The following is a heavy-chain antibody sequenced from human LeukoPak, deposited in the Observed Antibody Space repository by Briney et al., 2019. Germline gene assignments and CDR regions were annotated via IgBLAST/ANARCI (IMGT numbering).Heavy chain of an antibody. J-gene: IGHJ6*03. CDR3: AKDAWRCTTNSCPQYYYYVDV. D-gene: IGHD2/OR15-2a*01. Sequence: QSGGSLRLSCAASGFTFSSYAMSWVRQAPGKGLEWVAFIRYDESEKYYAESVKGRFTISRDNSQNTLYLQMNSLRGEDTALYYCAKDAWRCTTNSCPQYYYYVDVWGKGTTVTVSS. V-gene: IGHV3-30*02. CDR2: IRYDESEK. CDR1: GFTFSSYA.